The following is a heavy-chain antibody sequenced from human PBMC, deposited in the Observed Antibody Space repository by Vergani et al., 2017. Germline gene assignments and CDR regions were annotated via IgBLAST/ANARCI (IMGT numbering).Heavy chain of an antibody. Sequence: EVQLVESGGGLVKPGGSLRLSCAASGFTFSSHSMNWVRQAPGKGLEWVSSISSSSTYIYYADSVKGRFTISRDNAKNSLYLQMSSLRAEDTAVYYCASARLLPAAHYYFDYWGQGTLVTVSS. D-gene: IGHD2-2*01. J-gene: IGHJ4*02. CDR2: ISSSSTYI. V-gene: IGHV3-21*01. CDR1: GFTFSSHS. CDR3: ASARLLPAAHYYFDY.